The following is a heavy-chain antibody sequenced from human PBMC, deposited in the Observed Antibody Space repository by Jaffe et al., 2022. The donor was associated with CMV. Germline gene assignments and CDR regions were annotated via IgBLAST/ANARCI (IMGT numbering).Heavy chain of an antibody. Sequence: EVQLLESGGGLVQPGGSLRLSCAASGFTFSSYAMSWVRQAPGKGLEWVSAISGSGGSTYYADSVKGRFTISRDNSKNTLYLQMNSLRAEDTAVYYCAKPMYDFWSGYYSGGDVWGQGTTVTVSS. CDR3: AKPMYDFWSGYYSGGDV. D-gene: IGHD3-3*01. V-gene: IGHV3-23*01. CDR2: ISGSGGST. J-gene: IGHJ6*02. CDR1: GFTFSSYA.